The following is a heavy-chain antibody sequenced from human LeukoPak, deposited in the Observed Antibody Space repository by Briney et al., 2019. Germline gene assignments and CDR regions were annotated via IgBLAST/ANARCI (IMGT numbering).Heavy chain of an antibody. V-gene: IGHV3-21*01. D-gene: IGHD3-9*01. J-gene: IGHJ3*02. CDR1: GFTFDIYS. CDR2: ISSSGSDL. Sequence: GGSLRLSCAASGFTFDIYSMNWVRQAPGKGLEWVSSISSSGSDLNYADSVKGRFTISRDNAEKSLYLQMNSLRAEDTAVYYCARDRGSFGSTRYSFDIWGQGTMVTVSS. CDR3: ARDRGSFGSTRYSFDI.